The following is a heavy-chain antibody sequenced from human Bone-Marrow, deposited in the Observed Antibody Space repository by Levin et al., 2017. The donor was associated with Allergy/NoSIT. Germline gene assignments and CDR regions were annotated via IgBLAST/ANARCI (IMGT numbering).Heavy chain of an antibody. Sequence: GGSLRLSCAASGFTFSSYAMHWVRQAPGKGLEWVAVISYDGSNKYYADSVKGRFTISRDNSKNTLYLQMNSLRAEDTAVYYCARAGSRRYSSSFYYYYGMDVWGQGTTVTVSS. CDR1: GFTFSSYA. J-gene: IGHJ6*02. CDR3: ARAGSRRYSSSFYYYYGMDV. V-gene: IGHV3-30*04. CDR2: ISYDGSNK. D-gene: IGHD6-6*01.